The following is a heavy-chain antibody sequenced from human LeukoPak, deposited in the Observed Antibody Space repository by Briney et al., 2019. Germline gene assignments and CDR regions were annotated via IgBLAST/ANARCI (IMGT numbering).Heavy chain of an antibody. CDR1: GFTFSSYA. D-gene: IGHD3-3*01. J-gene: IGHJ6*02. Sequence: GGSLRLSCAASGFTFSSYAMHWVRQAPGKGLEWVSSISSSSSYIYYADSVKGRFTISRDNAKNSLYLQMNSLRAEDTAVYYCASTDFWSGYSSDYGMDVWGQGTTVTVSS. CDR3: ASTDFWSGYSSDYGMDV. V-gene: IGHV3-21*04. CDR2: ISSSSSYI.